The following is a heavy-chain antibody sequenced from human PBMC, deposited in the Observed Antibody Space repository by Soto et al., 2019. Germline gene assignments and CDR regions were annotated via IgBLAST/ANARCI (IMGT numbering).Heavy chain of an antibody. V-gene: IGHV4-59*01. D-gene: IGHD4-4*01. J-gene: IGHJ4*02. CDR2: IYYSGST. CDR1: GGSISSYY. CDR3: ARDPGGGTVTSFDY. Sequence: SETLSLTCTVSGGSISSYYWSWIRQPPGKGLEWIGYIYYSGSTNYNPSLKSRVTISVDTSKNQFSLKLSSVTAADTAVYYCARDPGGGTVTSFDYWGQGTLVTVSS.